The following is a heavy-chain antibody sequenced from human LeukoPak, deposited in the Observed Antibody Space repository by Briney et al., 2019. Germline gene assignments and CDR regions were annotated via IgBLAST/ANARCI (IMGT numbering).Heavy chain of an antibody. J-gene: IGHJ4*02. Sequence: ASVKVSCKTSGYTFTGYYMHWVRQAPGQGLEWMGWINPNSGGTNYAQKFQGRVTMTRDTSISTAYMELSRLRSDDTAVYYCAISDSSGCYGWFDYWGQGTLVTVSS. V-gene: IGHV1-2*02. CDR1: GYTFTGYY. D-gene: IGHD6-19*01. CDR2: INPNSGGT. CDR3: AISDSSGCYGWFDY.